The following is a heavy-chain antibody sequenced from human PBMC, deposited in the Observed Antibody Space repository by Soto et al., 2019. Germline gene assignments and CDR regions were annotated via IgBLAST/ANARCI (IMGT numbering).Heavy chain of an antibody. Sequence: RRLSCAASGFTFSSYAMSWVRQAPGKGLEWVSEISGSGASTYYADSVKGRFTISRDNSKNTLYLQMNGLGAEDTAIYYCAKDLKVGALTSFDYWGQGTLVTVSS. V-gene: IGHV3-23*01. J-gene: IGHJ4*02. CDR2: ISGSGAST. CDR3: AKDLKVGALTSFDY. D-gene: IGHD1-26*01. CDR1: GFTFSSYA.